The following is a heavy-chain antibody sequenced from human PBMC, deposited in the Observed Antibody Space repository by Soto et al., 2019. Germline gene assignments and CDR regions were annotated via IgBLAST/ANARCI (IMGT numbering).Heavy chain of an antibody. J-gene: IGHJ6*04. CDR3: TRGDLHFSGRRCYGVPVDV. Sequence: EVQLVESGGGLVQPGGSLRLSCAASGFTVSSKYMSWVRQAPGKGLEWVSLIQSGGSTYYAGSVKGRFTISRDNSEITLFLQMDSLRVEDTAVYYCTRGDLHFSGRRCYGVPVDVWGKGTRVTVSA. V-gene: IGHV3-66*01. CDR1: GFTVSSKY. D-gene: IGHD2-15*01. CDR2: IQSGGST.